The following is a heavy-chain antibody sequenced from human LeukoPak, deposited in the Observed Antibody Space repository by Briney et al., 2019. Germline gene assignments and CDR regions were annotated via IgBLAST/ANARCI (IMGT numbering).Heavy chain of an antibody. D-gene: IGHD2-2*01. J-gene: IGHJ5*02. V-gene: IGHV4-39*01. CDR3: ARAIVVVPAANNWFDP. CDR2: VAYNGNT. Sequence: PSETLSLTCTVSGGSINTNYYIWGWIRQPPGKGLEWIGSVAYNGNTFHNPSLKSRLIISADTSKSQISLRLDSVTAADTAVYYCARAIVVVPAANNWFDPWGQGTLVTVSS. CDR1: GGSINTNYYI.